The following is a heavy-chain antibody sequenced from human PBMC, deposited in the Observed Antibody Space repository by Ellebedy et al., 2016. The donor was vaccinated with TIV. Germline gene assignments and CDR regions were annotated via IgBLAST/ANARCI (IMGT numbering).Heavy chain of an antibody. CDR1: GFTFSGYW. J-gene: IGHJ6*02. V-gene: IGHV3-74*01. Sequence: GESLKISCAASGFTFSGYWMHWVRQPPGKGLVWGSRIATDGSSTTYADSVKGRFSISRDNAKNTLYLHMSSLRAEDTAVYYCVRDKQGYGGGYYFDGMDVWGQGTMVTISS. D-gene: IGHD4-23*01. CDR2: IATDGSST. CDR3: VRDKQGYGGGYYFDGMDV.